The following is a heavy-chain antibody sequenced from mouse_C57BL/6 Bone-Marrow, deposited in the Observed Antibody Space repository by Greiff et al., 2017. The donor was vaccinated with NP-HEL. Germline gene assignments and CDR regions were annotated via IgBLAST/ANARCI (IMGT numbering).Heavy chain of an antibody. CDR1: GYTFTDYE. J-gene: IGHJ4*01. CDR3: TRLIEIYYGNPYAMDY. V-gene: IGHV1-15*01. D-gene: IGHD2-1*01. CDR2: IDPETGGT. Sequence: QVQLHQSVAELVRPGASVTLSCKASGYTFTDYEMHWVKQTPVHGLEWIGAIDPETGGTAYNQKFKGKAILTADKSSSTAYMELRSLTSEDSAVYYCTRLIEIYYGNPYAMDYWGQGTSVTVSS.